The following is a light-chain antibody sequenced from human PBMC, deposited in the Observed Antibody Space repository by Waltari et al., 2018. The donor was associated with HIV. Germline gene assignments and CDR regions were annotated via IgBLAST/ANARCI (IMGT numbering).Light chain of an antibody. CDR3: CSYAGSYTFGV. Sequence: QSALTQPRSVSGSPGQSVTISCTGTSSDVGGYNYVSWYQQHPGKAPKLMIYDVIKRPSGVPDRFSGSKSGNTASLTISGLQAEDEADYYCCSYAGSYTFGVFGTGTKVTVL. CDR2: DVI. CDR1: SSDVGGYNY. V-gene: IGLV2-11*01. J-gene: IGLJ1*01.